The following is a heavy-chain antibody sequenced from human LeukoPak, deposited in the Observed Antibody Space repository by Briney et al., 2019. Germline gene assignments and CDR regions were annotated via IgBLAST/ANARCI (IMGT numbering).Heavy chain of an antibody. Sequence: EASAKVSCKASGYTFTGYYMHWVRQAPGQGLEWMGWINPNSGGTNYAQKFQGRVTMTRDTSISTAYMELSRLRSDDTAVYYCARVFKYHSSSWAYYYYMDVWGKGTTVTVSS. CDR1: GYTFTGYY. CDR2: INPNSGGT. D-gene: IGHD6-13*01. CDR3: ARVFKYHSSSWAYYYYMDV. V-gene: IGHV1-2*02. J-gene: IGHJ6*03.